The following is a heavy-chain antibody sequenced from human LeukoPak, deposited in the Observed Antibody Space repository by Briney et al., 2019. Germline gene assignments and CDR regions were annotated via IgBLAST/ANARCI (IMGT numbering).Heavy chain of an antibody. V-gene: IGHV4-39*07. D-gene: IGHD4-17*01. CDR3: ARGAQSLDYGHYFDY. CDR1: GGSINSSSYY. J-gene: IGHJ4*02. CDR2: IYYSGST. Sequence: SETLSLTCTVSGGSINSSSYYWGWIRQPPGKGLEWIGSIYYSGSTYYNPSLKSRVTISVDTSKNQFSLKLRSVTAADTTVYYCARGAQSLDYGHYFDYWGQGILVTVSS.